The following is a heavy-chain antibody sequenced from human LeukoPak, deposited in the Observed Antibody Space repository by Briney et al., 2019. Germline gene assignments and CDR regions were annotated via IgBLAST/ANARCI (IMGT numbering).Heavy chain of an antibody. V-gene: IGHV4-34*01. CDR2: INHSGST. CDR3: ANYGVVLATYGSPSPFVY. J-gene: IGHJ4*02. D-gene: IGHD3-16*01. Sequence: SETLSLTCAVYGGSFSGYYWSWIRQPPGKGLEWIGEINHSGSTNYNPSLKSRVAMSVDTSKNQFSLKLSSVTAADTAVYYCANYGVVLATYGSPSPFVYWGQGTLVTVSS. CDR1: GGSFSGYY.